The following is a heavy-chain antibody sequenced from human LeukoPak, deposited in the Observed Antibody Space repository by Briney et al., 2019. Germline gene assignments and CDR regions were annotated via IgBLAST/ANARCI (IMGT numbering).Heavy chain of an antibody. CDR2: ISYDGSNK. D-gene: IGHD6-19*01. Sequence: GGSLRLSCAASGFTFSSYAMHWVRQAPGKGLEWVAVISYDGSNKYYADSVKGRFTISRDNSKNTLYLQMNSLRAEDTAVYYCARARLYSSNWFDPWGQGTLVTVSS. J-gene: IGHJ5*02. V-gene: IGHV3-30-3*01. CDR3: ARARLYSSNWFDP. CDR1: GFTFSSYA.